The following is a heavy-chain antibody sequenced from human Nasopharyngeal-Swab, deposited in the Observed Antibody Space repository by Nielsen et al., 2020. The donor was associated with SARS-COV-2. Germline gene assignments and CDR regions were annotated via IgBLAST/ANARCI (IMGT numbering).Heavy chain of an antibody. J-gene: IGHJ4*02. CDR2: ISYDGSNK. Sequence: GGSLRLSCAASGFTFSSYGMHWVRQAPGKGLEWVAVISYDGSNKYYADSVKGRFTISRDNAKNSLYLQMNSLRAEDTAVYYCAHTVGINWGQGTLVTVSS. D-gene: IGHD1-1*01. CDR1: GFTFSSYG. CDR3: AHTVGIN. V-gene: IGHV3-30*03.